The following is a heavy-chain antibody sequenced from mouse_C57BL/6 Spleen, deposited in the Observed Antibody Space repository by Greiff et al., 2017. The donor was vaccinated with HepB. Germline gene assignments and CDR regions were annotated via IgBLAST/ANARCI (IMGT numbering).Heavy chain of an antibody. D-gene: IGHD1-1*01. CDR2: IDPETGGT. V-gene: IGHV1-15*01. J-gene: IGHJ4*01. CDR3: TGDYSYAMDY. CDR1: GYTFTDYE. Sequence: VQLQQSGAELVRPGASVTLSCKASGYTFTDYEMHWVKQTPVHVLEWIGAIDPETGGTAYNQKFKGKAILTADKSSSTAYMELRSLTSEDSAVYYCTGDYSYAMDYWGQGTSVTVSS.